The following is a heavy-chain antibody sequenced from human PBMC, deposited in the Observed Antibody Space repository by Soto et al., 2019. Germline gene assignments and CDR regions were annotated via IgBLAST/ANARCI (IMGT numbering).Heavy chain of an antibody. CDR2: IYYSGST. CDR1: GGSISSYY. CDR3: ARDRGPYCISTSCYVSEAFDI. J-gene: IGHJ3*02. Sequence: SETLSLTCTVSGGSISSYYWSWIRQPPGKGLEWIGYIYYSGSTNYNPSLKSRDNISVDTSKKQFSLKLSSVTAADTVVYYCARDRGPYCISTSCYVSEAFDIWGQGTMVT. D-gene: IGHD2-2*01. V-gene: IGHV4-59*01.